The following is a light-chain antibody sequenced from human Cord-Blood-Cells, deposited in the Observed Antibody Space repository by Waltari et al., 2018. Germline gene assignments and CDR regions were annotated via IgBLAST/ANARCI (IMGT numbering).Light chain of an antibody. V-gene: IGKV4-1*01. Sequence: DIVMTQSPDSLAASLGVRATINSQPSQSVLYSSNNKNYLAWHQQKPGQPPKLRIYWASTRESGVPDRFSGSGSGTDFTLTISSLQAEDVAVYYCQQYYSTPYTFGQGTKLEIK. CDR1: QSVLYSSNNKNY. J-gene: IGKJ2*01. CDR3: QQYYSTPYT. CDR2: WAS.